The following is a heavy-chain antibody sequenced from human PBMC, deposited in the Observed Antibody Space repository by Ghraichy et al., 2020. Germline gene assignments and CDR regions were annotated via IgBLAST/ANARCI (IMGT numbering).Heavy chain of an antibody. D-gene: IGHD4-11*01. CDR3: AREREMGYSNYDPYSYYYGMDV. CDR2: ISYDGSNK. J-gene: IGHJ6*02. CDR1: GFTFSSYA. Sequence: GGSLRLSCAASGFTFSSYAMHWVRQAPGKGLEWVAVISYDGSNKYYADSVKGRFTISRDNSKNTLYLQMNSLRAEDTAVYYCAREREMGYSNYDPYSYYYGMDVWGQGTTVTVSS. V-gene: IGHV3-30-3*01.